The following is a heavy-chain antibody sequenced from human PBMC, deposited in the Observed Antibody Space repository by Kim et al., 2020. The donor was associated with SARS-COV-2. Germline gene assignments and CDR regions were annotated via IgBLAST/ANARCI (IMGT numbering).Heavy chain of an antibody. CDR1: GYTFTSYG. D-gene: IGHD2-15*01. J-gene: IGHJ4*02. CDR3: ARGRSVVVVAAENYETVNFDY. V-gene: IGHV1-18*04. CDR2: ISAYNGNT. Sequence: ASVKVSCKASGYTFTSYGISWVRQAPGQGLEWMGWISAYNGNTNYARKLQGRVTMTTDTSTSTAYMELRSLRSDDTAVYYCARGRSVVVVAAENYETVNFDYWGQGTLVTVSS.